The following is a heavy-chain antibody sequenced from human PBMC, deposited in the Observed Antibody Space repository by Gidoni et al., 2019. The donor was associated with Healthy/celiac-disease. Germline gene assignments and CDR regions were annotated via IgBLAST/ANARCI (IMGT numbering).Heavy chain of an antibody. CDR2: ISDDGSNK. D-gene: IGHD3-16*01. Sequence: QVQLVGSWGGVVQPGWSLRLSCSASGFPFRRYAMQWVRQAPGKGLEWVAVISDDGSNKYYADSVKGRFTNYRDNSKNTLYLKMNSLRAEDTAVYYCAREKFYGGAFDIWGQGKMVTVSS. J-gene: IGHJ3*02. CDR1: GFPFRRYA. V-gene: IGHV3-30-3*01. CDR3: AREKFYGGAFDI.